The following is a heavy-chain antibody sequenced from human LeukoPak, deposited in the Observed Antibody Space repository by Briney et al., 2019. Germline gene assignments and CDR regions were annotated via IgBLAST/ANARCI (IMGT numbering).Heavy chain of an antibody. CDR2: IYYSGST. CDR3: ASGSPYSSGGGAFDY. CDR1: GGSISSSSYY. Sequence: KPSETLSLTCTVSGGSISSSSYYWGWIRQPPGKGLEWTGSIYYSGSTYYNPSLKSRVTISVDTSKNQFSLKLSSVTAADTAVYYCASGSPYSSGGGAFDYWGQGTLVTVSS. D-gene: IGHD6-19*01. V-gene: IGHV4-39*07. J-gene: IGHJ4*02.